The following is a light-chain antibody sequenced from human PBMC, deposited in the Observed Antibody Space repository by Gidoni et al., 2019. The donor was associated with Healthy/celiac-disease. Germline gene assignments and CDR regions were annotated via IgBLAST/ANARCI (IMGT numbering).Light chain of an antibody. CDR1: QSISSY. V-gene: IGKV1-39*01. CDR3: QKSYSTPS. J-gene: IGKJ2*03. Sequence: DIQMTQSPSSLSASVGDRVTITCRASQSISSYLNWYQQKPGKAPNLLIYAASSLQSGVPSRFSGSGSGTDFTLTISSLQPEDFATYYCQKSYSTPSFGQGTKLEIK. CDR2: AAS.